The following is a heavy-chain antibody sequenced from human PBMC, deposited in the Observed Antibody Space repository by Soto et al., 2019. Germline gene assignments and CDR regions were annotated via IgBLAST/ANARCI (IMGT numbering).Heavy chain of an antibody. CDR3: AREGHDILTGPPWVWYFDL. V-gene: IGHV4-34*01. J-gene: IGHJ2*01. CDR1: GGSFSGYY. D-gene: IGHD3-9*01. CDR2: INDRGSI. Sequence: QVQLQQWGAGPLRPLETLSLTCGVSGGSFSGYYWAWIRQSPGKGLEWIGEINDRGSINYNPSLKSRVSISVHTSKNHYSLNLRSVTAADTAVYYCAREGHDILTGPPWVWYFDLWGRGTLVTVSS.